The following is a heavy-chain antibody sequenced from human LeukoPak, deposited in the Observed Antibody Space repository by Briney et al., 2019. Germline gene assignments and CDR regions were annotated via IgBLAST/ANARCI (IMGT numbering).Heavy chain of an antibody. V-gene: IGHV3-20*04. J-gene: IGHJ4*02. CDR2: RDGGST. CDR3: ARDPYGAYAYFDY. CDR1: GFTFDDYG. D-gene: IGHD4-17*01. Sequence: GGSLRLSCAASGFTFDDYGMTWVRQVPGKGLEWVSGRDGGSTSYADSVKGRFTISRDSAKNSLYLQMNSPRADDTALYYCARDPYGAYAYFDYWGQGTLVTVSS.